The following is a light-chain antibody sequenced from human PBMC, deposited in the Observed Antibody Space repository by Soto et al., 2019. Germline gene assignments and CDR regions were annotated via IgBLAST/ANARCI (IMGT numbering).Light chain of an antibody. Sequence: QSVLTQPPSASGSPGQSVTISCTGTSSDVGGYNYVSWYQQHPGKAPKLMIYEVTKRPSGVPDRFSGSKSGNTASLTVSGLQAEDEADYYCSSYAGSNNLGVFGTRTKLTVL. CDR1: SSDVGGYNY. J-gene: IGLJ1*01. CDR2: EVT. V-gene: IGLV2-8*01. CDR3: SSYAGSNNLGV.